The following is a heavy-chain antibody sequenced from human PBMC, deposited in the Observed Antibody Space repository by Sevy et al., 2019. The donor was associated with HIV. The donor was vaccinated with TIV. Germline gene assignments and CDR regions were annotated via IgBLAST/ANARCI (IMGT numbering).Heavy chain of an antibody. V-gene: IGHV4-4*02. Sequence: SETLSLTCAVSGGSISSSNWWSWVRQPPGKGLEWIGEIYHSGSTNYNRSFKSRVTISVDKSKNQFSLKLSSVTAAETAEYYGAREVGYCSSTSCYHYYGMDVWGQWTTVTVSS. CDR2: IYHSGST. J-gene: IGHJ6*02. CDR1: GGSISSSNW. D-gene: IGHD2-2*01. CDR3: AREVGYCSSTSCYHYYGMDV.